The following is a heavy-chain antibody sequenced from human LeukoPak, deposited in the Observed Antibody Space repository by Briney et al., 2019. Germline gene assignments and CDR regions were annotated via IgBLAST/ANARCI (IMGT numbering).Heavy chain of an antibody. CDR3: AREPKRITMARGDY. Sequence: ASVKVSCKASGGTFSSYAISWVRQAPGQGLEWMGRIIPILGIANYAQKFKGRVTITADKSTSTAYMELSSLRSEDTAVYYCAREPKRITMARGDYWGQGTLVTVSS. V-gene: IGHV1-69*04. J-gene: IGHJ4*02. CDR1: GGTFSSYA. CDR2: IIPILGIA. D-gene: IGHD3-10*01.